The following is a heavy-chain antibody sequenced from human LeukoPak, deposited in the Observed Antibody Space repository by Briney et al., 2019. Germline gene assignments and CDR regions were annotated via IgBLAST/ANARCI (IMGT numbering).Heavy chain of an antibody. CDR1: GFTFSSYG. Sequence: GRSLRLSCAASGFTFSSYGMHWVRQAPGKGLEWVAVIWYDGSNKYYADSVKGRFTISRDNSKNTLYLQMNSLRAEDTAVYYCASSVATIPRYYYYYGMDVWGQGTTVTVSS. D-gene: IGHD5-12*01. CDR2: IWYDGSNK. J-gene: IGHJ6*02. CDR3: ASSVATIPRYYYYYGMDV. V-gene: IGHV3-33*01.